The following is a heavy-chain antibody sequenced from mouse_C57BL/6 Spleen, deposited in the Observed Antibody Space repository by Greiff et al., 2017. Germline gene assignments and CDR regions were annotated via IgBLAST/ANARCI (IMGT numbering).Heavy chain of an antibody. CDR2: ISSGGSYT. CDR1: GFTFSNYG. D-gene: IGHD1-1*01. CDR3: ARHEDGPDYFDY. V-gene: IGHV5-6*01. Sequence: EVKLVESGGDLVKPGGSLKLSCAASGFTFSNYGMSWVRQTPDKRLEWVATISSGGSYTYYPDSVKGRFTISRDNAKNTLYLQMSSLKSEDTAMYYCARHEDGPDYFDYWGQGTTLTVSS. J-gene: IGHJ2*01.